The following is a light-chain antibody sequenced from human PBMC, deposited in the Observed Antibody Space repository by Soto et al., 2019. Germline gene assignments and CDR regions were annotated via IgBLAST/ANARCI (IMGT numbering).Light chain of an antibody. Sequence: DIQMTQSPSSLSASVGDRVTITCRASQSISSYLNWYQQKPGKAPKLLIYAASSLQSGVPSRFSGSGSGTDFTLTISSLQPEDFATYYCQQSSSTPQTFGQGTEV. CDR2: AAS. J-gene: IGKJ1*01. V-gene: IGKV1-39*01. CDR1: QSISSY. CDR3: QQSSSTPQT.